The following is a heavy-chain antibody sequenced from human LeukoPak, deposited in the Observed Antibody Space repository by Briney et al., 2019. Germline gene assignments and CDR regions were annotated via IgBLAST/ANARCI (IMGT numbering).Heavy chain of an antibody. CDR2: IYSGGST. Sequence: GGSLRLSCAASGFTFRTYGMHWVRQAPGKGLEWVSVIYSGGSTSYADSVKGRFTISRDNSKNTLYLQMNSLRDEDTAVCYCASGFRASGWYYFDCWGQGTLVTVSS. V-gene: IGHV3-53*01. D-gene: IGHD6-19*01. J-gene: IGHJ4*02. CDR1: GFTFRTYG. CDR3: ASGFRASGWYYFDC.